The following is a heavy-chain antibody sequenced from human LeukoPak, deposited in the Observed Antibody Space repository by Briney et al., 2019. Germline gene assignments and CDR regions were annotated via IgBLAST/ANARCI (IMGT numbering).Heavy chain of an antibody. Sequence: GGSLRLSCAASGFTLTTYGVHWVRQAPGQGLEWVAFIPSDGNNKQYAESVKGRVTIFRDNSKNTLYLQMNSLVTEDTAVYYCAKARSGGSWTFDIWGQGTMVIVSS. D-gene: IGHD2-15*01. J-gene: IGHJ3*02. CDR2: IPSDGNNK. V-gene: IGHV3-30*02. CDR3: AKARSGGSWTFDI. CDR1: GFTLTTYG.